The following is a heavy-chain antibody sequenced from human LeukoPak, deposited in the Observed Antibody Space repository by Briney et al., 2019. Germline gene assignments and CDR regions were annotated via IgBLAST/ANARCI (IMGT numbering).Heavy chain of an antibody. CDR2: IYSGGIT. CDR1: GFTVSSNY. J-gene: IGHJ4*02. D-gene: IGHD5-12*01. Sequence: GGSLRLSCAASGFTVSSNYVSWVRQAPGKGLEWVSVIYSGGITYYADSVKGRFTISRDDSKNTLSLQMNSLRAEDTAMYYCATERGYSGFFDYWGQGILVTVSS. CDR3: ATERGYSGFFDY. V-gene: IGHV3-53*01.